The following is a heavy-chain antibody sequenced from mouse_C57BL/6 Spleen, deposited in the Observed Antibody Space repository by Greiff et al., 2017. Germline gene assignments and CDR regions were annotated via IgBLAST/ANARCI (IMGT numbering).Heavy chain of an antibody. V-gene: IGHV1-64*01. J-gene: IGHJ2*01. CDR2: IHPNSGST. Sequence: QVQLQQPGAELVKPGASVKLSCKASGYTFTSYWMHWVKQRPGQGLEWIGMIHPNSGSTNYNEKFKSKATLTLDKASSTAYMQRSSLTSEDSAVYYCASIYYDYDGGVVGFDYWGQGTTLTVSS. CDR1: GYTFTSYW. CDR3: ASIYYDYDGGVVGFDY. D-gene: IGHD2-4*01.